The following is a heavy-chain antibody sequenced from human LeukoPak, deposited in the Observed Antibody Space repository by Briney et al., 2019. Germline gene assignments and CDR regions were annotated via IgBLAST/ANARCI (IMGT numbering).Heavy chain of an antibody. J-gene: IGHJ3*02. CDR1: GYTFTIYA. Sequence: VASVKVSCKASGYTFTIYAMNWVRQAPGQGLEWMGIINPSGGSTSYAQKFQGRVTMTRDTSTSTVYMELSSLRSEDTAVYYCARALLGYSSGWYGSAFDSWGQGTMVTVSS. V-gene: IGHV1-46*01. D-gene: IGHD6-19*01. CDR2: INPSGGST. CDR3: ARALLGYSSGWYGSAFDS.